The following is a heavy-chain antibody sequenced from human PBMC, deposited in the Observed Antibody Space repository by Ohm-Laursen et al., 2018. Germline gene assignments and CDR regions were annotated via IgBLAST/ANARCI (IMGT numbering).Heavy chain of an antibody. CDR1: GGSFSGYY. D-gene: IGHD6-13*01. CDR3: AREASSSSWYYYGMDV. Sequence: GTLSLTCAVYGGSFSGYYWSWIRQPPGKGLEWIGEINHSGSTNYNPSLKRRVTISVDTSKNQFPLKLCSVTAEDTALYHCAREASSSSWYYYGMDVWGQGTTVTVSS. J-gene: IGHJ6*02. V-gene: IGHV4-34*01. CDR2: INHSGST.